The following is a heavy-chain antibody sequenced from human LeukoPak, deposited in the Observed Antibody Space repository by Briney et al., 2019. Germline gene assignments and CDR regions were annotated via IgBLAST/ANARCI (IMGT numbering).Heavy chain of an antibody. Sequence: GASVKVSCKASGYTFTSYDINWVRQATGQGLEWMGWMNPNSGNTGYAQKFQGRVTMTRNTSISTAYMELSSLRSEDTAVYYCAGTIAARRLYYYYMDVWGKGTTVTVSS. CDR2: MNPNSGNT. J-gene: IGHJ6*03. D-gene: IGHD6-6*01. V-gene: IGHV1-8*01. CDR3: AGTIAARRLYYYYMDV. CDR1: GYTFTSYD.